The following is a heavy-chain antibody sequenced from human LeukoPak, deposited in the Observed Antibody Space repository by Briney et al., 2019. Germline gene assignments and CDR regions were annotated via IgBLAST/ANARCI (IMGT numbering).Heavy chain of an antibody. D-gene: IGHD3-3*01. CDR1: GFTFSSYA. J-gene: IGHJ4*02. V-gene: IGHV3-30-3*01. Sequence: GGSLRLSCVASGFTFSSYAMHWVRQAPGKGLEWVAVISYDGSNKYYADSVKGRFTISRDNSKNTPYLQMNSLRAEDTAVYYCARPADVLRFLEWLPIDYWGQGTLVTVSS. CDR2: ISYDGSNK. CDR3: ARPADVLRFLEWLPIDY.